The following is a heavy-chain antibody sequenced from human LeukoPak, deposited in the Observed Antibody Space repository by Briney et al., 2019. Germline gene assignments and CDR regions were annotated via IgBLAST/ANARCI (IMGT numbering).Heavy chain of an antibody. D-gene: IGHD5-24*01. CDR3: AAAPIEMQQRGFDY. Sequence: VKVSCNASGFTFTSSAMQWVRQARGQRLERIGWIVVGSGNTKYAQNFQERVTITRDMSTSTAYMELSSLRSEDTAVYYCAAAPIEMQQRGFDYWGQGTLVTVSS. CDR2: IVVGSGNT. V-gene: IGHV1-58*02. CDR1: GFTFTSSA. J-gene: IGHJ4*02.